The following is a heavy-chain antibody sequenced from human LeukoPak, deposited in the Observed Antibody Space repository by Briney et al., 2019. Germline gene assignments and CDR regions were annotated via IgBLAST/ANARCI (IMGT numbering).Heavy chain of an antibody. Sequence: GGSLRPSCAVSGLTFSSSWMDWVRQAPGKGLEWVASINPDGNKKYSADSVKGRFTISRDNAENSLYLQMNSLRVEDTAFYYCARDLAYSRLDYWGQGMLVTVSS. D-gene: IGHD5-18*01. CDR2: INPDGNKK. V-gene: IGHV3-7*01. CDR1: GLTFSSSW. CDR3: ARDLAYSRLDY. J-gene: IGHJ4*02.